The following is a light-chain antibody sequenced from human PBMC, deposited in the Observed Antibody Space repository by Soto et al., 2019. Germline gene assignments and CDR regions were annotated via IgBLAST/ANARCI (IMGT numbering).Light chain of an antibody. Sequence: EILFTQSPGTLSLSPGERATLSCRASQSVNSKYLAWYQQKAGQAPRLLIYGASTRATGIPDRFSGSGSGTDFTLTISSLQAEDVAVYYCQQYYSNPLTFGGGTKVDIK. CDR3: QQYYSNPLT. CDR2: GAS. V-gene: IGKV3-20*01. CDR1: QSVNSKY. J-gene: IGKJ4*01.